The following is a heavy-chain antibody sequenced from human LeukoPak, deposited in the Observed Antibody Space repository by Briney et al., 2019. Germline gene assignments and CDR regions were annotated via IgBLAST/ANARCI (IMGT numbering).Heavy chain of an antibody. D-gene: IGHD3-9*01. CDR2: IYYSGST. CDR3: ARTSYDILTGYYRFTYYFDY. Sequence: SETLSLTCAVSGGSISSNSYYWGWIRQPPGKGLEWIGSIYYSGSTYYNPSLKSRVTISVDTSKNQFSLKLSSVTAADTAVYYCARTSYDILTGYYRFTYYFDYWGQGTLVTVSS. J-gene: IGHJ4*02. V-gene: IGHV4-39*07. CDR1: GGSISSNSYY.